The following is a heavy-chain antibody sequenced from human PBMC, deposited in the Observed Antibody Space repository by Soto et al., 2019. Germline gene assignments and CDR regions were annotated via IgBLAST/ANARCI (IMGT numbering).Heavy chain of an antibody. CDR2: IYYSGST. CDR3: ARSSVAGTSVSSYYFDY. V-gene: IGHV4-39*01. J-gene: IGHJ4*02. CDR1: GGSISSSSYY. Sequence: SETLSLTCTVSGGSISSSSYYWGWIRQPPGKGLEWIGSIYYSGSTYYNPSLKSRVTISVDTSKNQFSLKLSSVTAADTAVYYCARSSVAGTSVSSYYFDYWGQGTLVTVSS. D-gene: IGHD6-19*01.